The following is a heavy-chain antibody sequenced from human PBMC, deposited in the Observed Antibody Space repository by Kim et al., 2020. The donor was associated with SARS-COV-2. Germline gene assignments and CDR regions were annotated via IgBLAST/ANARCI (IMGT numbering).Heavy chain of an antibody. V-gene: IGHV4-30-4*01. Sequence: SETLSLTCTVSGGSISSGDYYWSWIRQPPGKGLEWIGYIYYSGSTYYNPSLKSRVTISVDTSKNQFSLKLSSVTAADTAVYYCARGVRIGYCSGGSCYSIWFDPWGQGTLVTVSS. CDR2: IYYSGST. CDR1: GGSISSGDYY. CDR3: ARGVRIGYCSGGSCYSIWFDP. J-gene: IGHJ5*02. D-gene: IGHD2-15*01.